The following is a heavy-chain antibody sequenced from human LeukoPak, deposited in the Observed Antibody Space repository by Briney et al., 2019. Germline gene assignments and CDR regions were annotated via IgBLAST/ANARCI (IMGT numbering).Heavy chain of an antibody. CDR3: ARGNEITKTSGYYSFDY. CDR2: ISGSGRT. Sequence: PSETLSLTCTVSTASINTYFWTWVRQPAGKGLEWIGRISGSGRTYYNPPLGSRVTISLDTSNNQFSLKVTSVTAADTAVYYCARGNEITKTSGYYSFDYWGQGTLVSVSS. J-gene: IGHJ4*02. V-gene: IGHV4-4*07. D-gene: IGHD3-9*01. CDR1: TASINTYF.